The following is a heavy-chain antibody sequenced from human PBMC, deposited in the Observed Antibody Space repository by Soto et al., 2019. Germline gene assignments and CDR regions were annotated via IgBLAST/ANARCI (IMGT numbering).Heavy chain of an antibody. Sequence: PGGSLRLSCAASGFTFSGSAMTWVRQAPGKWLEYVSSITSSGSEVFHAASVKGRFTMSRDNSKNMLYLQMNSLRVEDTAVYYCVSRFFDGDNSALYFEHWGQGTQVTVSS. CDR1: GFTFSGSA. V-gene: IGHV3-23*01. CDR3: VSRFFDGDNSALYFEH. CDR2: ITSSGSEV. J-gene: IGHJ4*02. D-gene: IGHD1-20*01.